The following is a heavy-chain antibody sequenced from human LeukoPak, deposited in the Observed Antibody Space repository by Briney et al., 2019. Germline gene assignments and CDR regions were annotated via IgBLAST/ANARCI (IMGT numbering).Heavy chain of an antibody. V-gene: IGHV1-8*03. J-gene: IGHJ4*02. CDR2: MNPNSGNT. CDR1: GYTFTSYD. D-gene: IGHD3-10*01. Sequence: EASVKVSCKASGYTFTSYDINWVRQATGQGLEWMGWMNPNSGNTGYAQKFQGRVTITRNTSISTAYMELSSLRSEDTAVYYCARGELLDIFRTDHDYYFDYWGQGTLVTVSS. CDR3: ARGELLDIFRTDHDYYFDY.